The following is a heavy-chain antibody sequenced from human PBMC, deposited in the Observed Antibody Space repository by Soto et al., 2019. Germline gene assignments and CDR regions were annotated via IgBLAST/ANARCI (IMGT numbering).Heavy chain of an antibody. V-gene: IGHV6-1*01. CDR1: GDSVSSNSAA. CDR3: ARDSDYDFWRANWFDP. CDR2: TYYRSKWYN. J-gene: IGHJ5*02. D-gene: IGHD3-3*01. Sequence: SQTLSLTCAISGDSVSSNSAAWNWIRQSPSRGLEWLGRTYYRSKWYNDYAVSVKSRITINPDTSKNQFSLQLNSVTPEDTAVYYCARDSDYDFWRANWFDPWGQGTLVTVS.